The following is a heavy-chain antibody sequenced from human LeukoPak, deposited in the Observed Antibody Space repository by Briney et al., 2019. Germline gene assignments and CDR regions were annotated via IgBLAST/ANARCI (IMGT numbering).Heavy chain of an antibody. CDR3: ARGRWGDYYDSSGYYLLDY. Sequence: SETLSLTCAVYGGSFSGYYWSWIRQPPGKGLEWIGEINHSGSTNYNPSLTSRGTISVDTSKNQFSLKLSSVTAADTAVYYCARGRWGDYYDSSGYYLLDYWGQGTLVTVSS. CDR2: INHSGST. D-gene: IGHD3-22*01. J-gene: IGHJ4*02. CDR1: GGSFSGYY. V-gene: IGHV4-34*01.